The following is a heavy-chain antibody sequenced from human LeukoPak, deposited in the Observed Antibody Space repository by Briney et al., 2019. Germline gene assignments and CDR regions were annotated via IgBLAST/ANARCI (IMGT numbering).Heavy chain of an antibody. J-gene: IGHJ6*03. V-gene: IGHV1-18*01. CDR2: ISAYNDNT. D-gene: IGHD2-2*01. CDR1: GYTFTSYG. Sequence: ASVKVSCEASGYTFTSYGISWVRQAPGQGLEWMGWISAYNDNTNYAQKLQGRVTMTTDTSTSTAYMELRSLRSDDTAVYYCARNDALGYCSSTSCYSYYYMDVWGKGTTVTVSS. CDR3: ARNDALGYCSSTSCYSYYYMDV.